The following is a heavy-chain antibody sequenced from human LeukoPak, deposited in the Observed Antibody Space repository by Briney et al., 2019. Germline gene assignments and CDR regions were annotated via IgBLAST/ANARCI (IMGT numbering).Heavy chain of an antibody. CDR1: GYTFTSYY. CDR2: INPSGGST. CDR3: ARTPRSTPKAFDI. V-gene: IGHV1-46*01. Sequence: ASVKVSCKASGYTFTSYYMHWVRQAPGQGLEWMGIINPSGGSTSYAQKFQGRVTMTRDMSTSTVYMELSRLRSDDTAVYYCARTPRSTPKAFDIWGQGTMVTVSS. J-gene: IGHJ3*02.